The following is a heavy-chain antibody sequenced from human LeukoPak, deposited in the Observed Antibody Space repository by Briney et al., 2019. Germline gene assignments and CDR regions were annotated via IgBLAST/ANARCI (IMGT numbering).Heavy chain of an antibody. J-gene: IGHJ4*02. CDR2: INTNSGGT. V-gene: IGHV1-2*02. Sequence: ASVKVSCKASGYTFTDYYMHWVRQAPGQGLEWMGWINTNSGGTKYAQKFQGRVTMTRDTSINTACMELTRLTYDDTAVYYCAGLPRYNWNEPLDYWGQGTLVTVSS. D-gene: IGHD1-20*01. CDR3: AGLPRYNWNEPLDY. CDR1: GYTFTDYY.